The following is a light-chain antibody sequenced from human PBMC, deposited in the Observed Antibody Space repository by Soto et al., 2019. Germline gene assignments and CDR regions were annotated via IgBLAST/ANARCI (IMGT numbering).Light chain of an antibody. V-gene: IGKV3-11*01. CDR1: QSVSSY. CDR2: DAS. CDR3: QQYDNWPWT. Sequence: EIVLTQSPATLSLSPGERATLSCRASQSVSSYLAWYQQEPGQAPRLLIYDASNRATGIPARFSGSGSGTDFTLTISSLQSEDFAVYYCQQYDNWPWTFGQGTKVDI. J-gene: IGKJ1*01.